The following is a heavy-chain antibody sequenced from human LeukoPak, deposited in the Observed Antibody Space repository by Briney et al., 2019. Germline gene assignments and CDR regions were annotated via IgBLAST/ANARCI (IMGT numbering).Heavy chain of an antibody. J-gene: IGHJ4*02. CDR1: GFTFSSYS. CDR2: ITSSSDYI. D-gene: IGHD3-10*01. V-gene: IGHV3-21*01. Sequence: GGSLRLSCAASGFTFSSYSMNWVRQAPGKGLEWVSSITSSSDYIYYAESLKGRFTISRDNAKNSLYLQMNSLRAEDTAVYYCARDTTAYYGSGSYGYWGQGTLVTVSS. CDR3: ARDTTAYYGSGSYGY.